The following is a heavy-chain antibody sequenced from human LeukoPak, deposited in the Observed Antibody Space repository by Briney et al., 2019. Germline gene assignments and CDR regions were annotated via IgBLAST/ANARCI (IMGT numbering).Heavy chain of an antibody. D-gene: IGHD1-26*01. CDR2: IYYSGST. CDR3: AREVGATKF. Sequence: SETLSLTCTVSGGSIGSSSYYWGWIRQPPGKGLEWIGSIYYSGSTYYNPSLKSRVTISVDTSKNQFSLKLSSVTAADTAVYYCAREVGATKFWGQGTLVTVSS. CDR1: GGSIGSSSYY. J-gene: IGHJ4*02. V-gene: IGHV4-39*07.